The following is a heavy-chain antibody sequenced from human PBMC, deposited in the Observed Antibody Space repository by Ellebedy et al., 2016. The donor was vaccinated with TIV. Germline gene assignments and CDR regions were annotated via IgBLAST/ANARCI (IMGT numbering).Heavy chain of an antibody. CDR3: AKGRGGGSDSSAPRYYFDY. Sequence: PGGSLRLSCAASGFTFSSYAMSWVRQAPGKGLEWVSTISNTGSRTYYADSVECRFIISRDNSNKTLYLQMNSLRAEDTAVYYCAKGRGGGSDSSAPRYYFDYWGLGTLVTVSS. CDR2: ISNTGSRT. V-gene: IGHV3-23*01. CDR1: GFTFSSYA. D-gene: IGHD3-22*01. J-gene: IGHJ4*02.